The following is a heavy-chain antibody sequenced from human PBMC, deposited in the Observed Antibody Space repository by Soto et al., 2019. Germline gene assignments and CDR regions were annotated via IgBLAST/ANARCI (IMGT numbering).Heavy chain of an antibody. CDR1: GFTFSIYA. D-gene: IGHD1-1*01. Sequence: PGGSLRLSCAASGFTFSIYAMHWVRQAPGKGLEWVAFISYDGTNKYYADSVKGRFTISRDKSKSSLYLQMNSLRPDDTGMYYCARDEVTTIWNHRPDFWGQGTQVTVSS. CDR2: ISYDGTNK. V-gene: IGHV3-30-3*01. J-gene: IGHJ4*02. CDR3: ARDEVTTIWNHRPDF.